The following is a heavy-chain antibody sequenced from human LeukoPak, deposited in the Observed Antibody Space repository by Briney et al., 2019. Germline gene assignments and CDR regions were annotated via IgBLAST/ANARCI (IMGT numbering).Heavy chain of an antibody. CDR2: IWFDGSNK. J-gene: IGHJ6*02. D-gene: IGHD3-10*01. CDR1: GFTFSIYG. Sequence: GGSLRLSCGASGFTFSIYGMHWVRQAPGKGPEWVAVIWFDGSNKYYADSVKGRFTISRDNSKNTLYLQINSLRAEDTAVYYCARANYGSGSNYYYGLDVWGQGTTVTVSS. CDR3: ARANYGSGSNYYYGLDV. V-gene: IGHV3-33*01.